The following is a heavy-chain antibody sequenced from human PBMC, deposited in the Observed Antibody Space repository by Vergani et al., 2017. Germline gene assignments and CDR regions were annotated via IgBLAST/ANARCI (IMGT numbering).Heavy chain of an antibody. J-gene: IGHJ5*02. Sequence: QVQLVQSGAAVQKPGASVKVSCKASGYTFTGYYMHWVRQAPGQGLEWMGWINPNSGGTNYAKKFQGRVTMTRDTSISTAYMELSRLRSDDTAVYYCAIKLPRRPSGSGSYYTGGRFDPWGQETLVTVSS. CDR3: AIKLPRRPSGSGSYYTGGRFDP. CDR1: GYTFTGYY. D-gene: IGHD3-10*01. V-gene: IGHV1-2*02. CDR2: INPNSGGT.